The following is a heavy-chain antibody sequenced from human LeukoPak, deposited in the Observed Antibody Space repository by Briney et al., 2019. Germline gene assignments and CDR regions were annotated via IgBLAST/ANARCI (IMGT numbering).Heavy chain of an antibody. Sequence: SETLSLTCTVSGGSISSYYWSWIRQPPGKGLEWIGYIYTSGSTNYNPSLKSRVTISVDTSKNQFSLKLSSVTAADTAVYYCARRGRFLEWLFGSVRYYYYMDVWGKGTTVTVSS. J-gene: IGHJ6*03. V-gene: IGHV4-4*09. D-gene: IGHD3-3*01. CDR2: IYTSGST. CDR3: ARRGRFLEWLFGSVRYYYYMDV. CDR1: GGSISSYY.